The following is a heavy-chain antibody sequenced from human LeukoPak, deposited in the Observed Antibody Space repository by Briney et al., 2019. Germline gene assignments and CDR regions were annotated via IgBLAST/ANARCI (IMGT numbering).Heavy chain of an antibody. CDR1: GGSFSGYY. J-gene: IGHJ5*02. D-gene: IGHD3-9*01. V-gene: IGHV4-34*01. Sequence: SETLSLTCAVYGGSFSGYYWSWIRQPPGKGLERIGEINHSGSTNYNPSLKSRVTISVDTSKNQFSLKLSSVTAADTAVYYCARGGSDILTGSFENWFDPWGQGTLVTVSS. CDR2: INHSGST. CDR3: ARGGSDILTGSFENWFDP.